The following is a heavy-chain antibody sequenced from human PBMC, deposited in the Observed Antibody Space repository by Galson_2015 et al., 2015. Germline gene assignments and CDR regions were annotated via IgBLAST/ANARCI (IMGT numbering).Heavy chain of an antibody. D-gene: IGHD2-15*01. Sequence: SVKVSCKASGYTFSNYHIHWVRQAPGQGLEWMGLVTPGSGATSYAEKFQGRVIMTGDMSTTTAFLELSSLRSDDTALYYCARETSATCYGDNWSQGT. V-gene: IGHV1-46*01. CDR2: VTPGSGAT. CDR3: ARETSATCYGDN. CDR1: GYTFSNYH. J-gene: IGHJ4*02.